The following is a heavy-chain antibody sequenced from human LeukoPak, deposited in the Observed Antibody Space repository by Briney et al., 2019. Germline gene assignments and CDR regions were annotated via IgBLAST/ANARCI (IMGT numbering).Heavy chain of an antibody. Sequence: SETLSLTCTVSVGSINSYYWGWLRQPPGKGLEWTAFIYHSGSTTYTPSLKSRVTISVDNSKNPLSLKLNSLTAADTAIYYCARRITIVGAKGSFDIWGQGTMVTVSS. CDR2: IYHSGST. CDR3: ARRITIVGAKGSFDI. D-gene: IGHD1-26*01. J-gene: IGHJ3*02. CDR1: VGSINSYY. V-gene: IGHV4-59*12.